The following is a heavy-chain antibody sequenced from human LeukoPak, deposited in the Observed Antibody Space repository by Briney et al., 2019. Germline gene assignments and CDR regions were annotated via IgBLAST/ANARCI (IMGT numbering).Heavy chain of an antibody. CDR3: ARGWSSGWYRGRYFDY. V-gene: IGHV4-34*01. Sequence: SGTLSLTCAVYGGSFSGYYWSWIRQPPGKGLEWIGEINHSGSTNYNPSLKSRVTISVDTSKNQFSLKLSSVTAADTAVYYCARGWSSGWYRGRYFDYWGQGTLVTVSS. D-gene: IGHD6-19*01. J-gene: IGHJ4*02. CDR2: INHSGST. CDR1: GGSFSGYY.